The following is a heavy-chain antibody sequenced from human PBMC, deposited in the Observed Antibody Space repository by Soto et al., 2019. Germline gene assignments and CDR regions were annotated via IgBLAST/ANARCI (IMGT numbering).Heavy chain of an antibody. CDR1: GGTFSSYA. CDR3: ATEPIYYNDGSGYYPLGH. D-gene: IGHD3-22*01. CDR2: IIPIFGTA. V-gene: IGHV1-69*13. Sequence: SVKVSCKASGGTFSSYAISWVRQAPGQGLEWMGGIIPIFGTANCAQKFQGRVTITADESTSTAYMELRSLTSDDTAVYFCATEPIYYNDGSGYYPLGHWGQGTLVTVSS. J-gene: IGHJ4*02.